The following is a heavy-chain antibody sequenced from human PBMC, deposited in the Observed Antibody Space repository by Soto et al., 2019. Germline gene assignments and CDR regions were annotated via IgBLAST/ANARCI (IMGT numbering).Heavy chain of an antibody. Sequence: PSETLSLTCAVYGGSFSGYYWSWIRQPPGKGLEWIGEINHSGSTNYNPSLKSRVTISVDTSKNQFSLKLSSVTAADTAVYYCARGAHSSGRPAVLGGMDVWGQGTTVTVSS. J-gene: IGHJ6*02. V-gene: IGHV4-34*01. CDR3: ARGAHSSGRPAVLGGMDV. CDR1: GGSFSGYY. CDR2: INHSGST. D-gene: IGHD6-19*01.